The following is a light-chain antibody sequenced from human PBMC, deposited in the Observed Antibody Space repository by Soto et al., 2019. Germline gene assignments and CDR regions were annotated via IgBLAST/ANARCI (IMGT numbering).Light chain of an antibody. J-gene: IGKJ4*01. V-gene: IGKV1-12*01. Sequence: DIQMTQSPSSVSASVGDRVTITCRASQAISSWLAWYQQKPGRAPKLLIYSASSLQNGAPSRFTGSGSVTDFTLTITSLQPDDTAIYYCQQARRFPLTFGGGTKVEIK. CDR3: QQARRFPLT. CDR1: QAISSW. CDR2: SAS.